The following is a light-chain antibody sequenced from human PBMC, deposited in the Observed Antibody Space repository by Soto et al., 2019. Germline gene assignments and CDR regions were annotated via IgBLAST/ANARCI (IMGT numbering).Light chain of an antibody. CDR2: GAS. CDR3: QQYGSSPKT. Sequence: EIVLTQSPGTLCLSPGERATLSFRASQSVSSSYLAWYQQKPGQAPRLLIYGASSRATGIPERSSGSGSGTDFTLTISRLEPEDFAVYYCQQYGSSPKTFGQGTKVDIK. J-gene: IGKJ1*01. V-gene: IGKV3-20*01. CDR1: QSVSSSY.